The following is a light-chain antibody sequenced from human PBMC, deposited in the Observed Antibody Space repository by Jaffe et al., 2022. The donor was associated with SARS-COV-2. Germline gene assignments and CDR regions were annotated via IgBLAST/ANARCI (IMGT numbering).Light chain of an antibody. CDR3: QQYYSYPLT. V-gene: IGKV1-8*01. Sequence: AIRMTQSPSSFSASTGDRVTITCRASQSINSYLAWYQQKPGIAPKLLIYAASTLQSGVPSRFSGSESGTDFTLTISCLQSEDFATYYCQQYYSYPLTFGGGTKVEIK. J-gene: IGKJ4*01. CDR2: AAS. CDR1: QSINSY.